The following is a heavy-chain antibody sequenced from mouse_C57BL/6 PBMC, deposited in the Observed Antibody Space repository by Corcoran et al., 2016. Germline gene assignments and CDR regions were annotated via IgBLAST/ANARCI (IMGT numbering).Heavy chain of an antibody. CDR2: ISYDGSN. CDR1: GYSITSGYC. V-gene: IGHV3-6*01. D-gene: IGHD2-3*01. J-gene: IGHJ1*03. Sequence: DVQLQESGPGLVKPSQSLSLPCSVTGYSITSGYCWNRSRQFPGNKLEWLGYISYDGSNNYNPSLKNRISITRDTSKNQFFLKLNSVTTEDTATYYCASLYDGYPSYWYFDVWGTGTTVTVSS. CDR3: ASLYDGYPSYWYFDV.